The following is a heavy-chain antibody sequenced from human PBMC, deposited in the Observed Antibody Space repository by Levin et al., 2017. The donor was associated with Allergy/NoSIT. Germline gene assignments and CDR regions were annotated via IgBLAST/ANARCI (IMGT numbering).Heavy chain of an antibody. CDR2: IPWDGGST. V-gene: IGHV3-43*01. J-gene: IGHJ4*02. D-gene: IGHD6-13*01. CDR3: SKGITGGSWSFDY. Sequence: GGSLRLSCAASVFRFPDYRLPFFLLPPPKGLEWVSLIPWDGGSTYYADSVKGRFTISRDNNKQSLFLQMNSLTTEDTALYFCSKGITGGSWSFDYWGQGTLVTVSS. CDR1: VFRFPDYR.